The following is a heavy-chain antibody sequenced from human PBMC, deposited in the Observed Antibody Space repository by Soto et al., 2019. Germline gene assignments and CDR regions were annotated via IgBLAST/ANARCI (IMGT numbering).Heavy chain of an antibody. CDR3: AKDVVGKGYDGMDV. D-gene: IGHD3-16*01. CDR2: ISWNSGSI. Sequence: PGGSLRLSCAASGFTFDDYAMHWVRQAPGKGLEWVSGISWNSGSIGYADSVKGRFTISRDNAKNSLYLQMNSLRAEDTALYYCAKDVVGKGYDGMDVWGQGTTVTVSS. V-gene: IGHV3-9*01. CDR1: GFTFDDYA. J-gene: IGHJ6*02.